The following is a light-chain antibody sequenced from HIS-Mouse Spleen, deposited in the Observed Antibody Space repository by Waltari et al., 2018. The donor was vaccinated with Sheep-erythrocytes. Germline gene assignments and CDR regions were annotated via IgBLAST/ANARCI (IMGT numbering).Light chain of an antibody. CDR1: QDISNY. V-gene: IGKV1-33*01. J-gene: IGKJ4*01. Sequence: DIQMTQSPSSLSASVGDIVTITCLASQDISNYLNWYQQKPGKAPKLLIYDASNLETGIPSRFSGSGSGTDFTFTISSLQPEDIATYYCQQYDNLLTFGGGTKVEIK. CDR3: QQYDNLLT. CDR2: DAS.